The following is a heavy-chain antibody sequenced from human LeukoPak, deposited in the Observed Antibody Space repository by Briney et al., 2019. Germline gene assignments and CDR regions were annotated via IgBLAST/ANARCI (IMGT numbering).Heavy chain of an antibody. D-gene: IGHD3-22*01. CDR2: ISSSSTYI. Sequence: GGSLRLSCAASGFTFSTYAMSWVRQAPGKGLEWVSSISSSSTYIYYADSLKGRFTISRDNAKNSLYLQMNSLRVEDTAVYYCAKEGYYFDGGTYYYLDSWGQGTLVTVSS. V-gene: IGHV3-21*06. CDR3: AKEGYYFDGGTYYYLDS. CDR1: GFTFSTYA. J-gene: IGHJ4*02.